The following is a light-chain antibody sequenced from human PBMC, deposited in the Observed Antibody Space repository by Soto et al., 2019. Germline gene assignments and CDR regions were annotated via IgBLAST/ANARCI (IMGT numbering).Light chain of an antibody. CDR2: CAS. Sequence: EIVRTQSPATLSVSPGEGATLSCRASQGIGSTLAWYQHKPGQTPRLLIFCASTRATGIPARFSGSGSWTEFTPTTSSLQSEDFAVYYCQQHNYWPPITVGQGTRLEIK. J-gene: IGKJ5*01. CDR1: QGIGST. CDR3: QQHNYWPPIT. V-gene: IGKV3-15*01.